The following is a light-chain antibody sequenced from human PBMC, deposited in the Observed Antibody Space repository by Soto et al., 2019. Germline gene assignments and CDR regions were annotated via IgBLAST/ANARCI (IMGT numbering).Light chain of an antibody. CDR3: QQANSFPLT. Sequence: DIQRTQTTSSLSASVGDRITITCRASQGIHKWLAWYQQKPGKAPKLLISAASTLQTGVPARFSGSGSGTDFTLTISSLQPEDFATYYCQQANSFPLTFGGGTEVDI. J-gene: IGKJ4*01. V-gene: IGKV1-12*01. CDR2: AAS. CDR1: QGIHKW.